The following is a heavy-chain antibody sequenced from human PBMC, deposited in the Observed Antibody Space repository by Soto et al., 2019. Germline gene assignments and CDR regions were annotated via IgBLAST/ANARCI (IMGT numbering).Heavy chain of an antibody. V-gene: IGHV4-30-4*01. Sequence: SETLSLTCTVSDGSISSGDYNWSWIRQSPGKGLEWIGHIYDSGSTYNNPSLQSRVTISVDTSKNQFSLNLSSVTAADTAVYYCARGPSGDKVDYWGQGTXVTVSS. CDR2: IYDSGST. CDR1: DGSISSGDYN. J-gene: IGHJ4*02. CDR3: ARGPSGDKVDY. D-gene: IGHD7-27*01.